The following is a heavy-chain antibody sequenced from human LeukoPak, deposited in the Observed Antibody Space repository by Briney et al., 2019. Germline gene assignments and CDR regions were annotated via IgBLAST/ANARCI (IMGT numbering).Heavy chain of an antibody. V-gene: IGHV3-11*01. CDR1: GFNFSDYY. D-gene: IGHD3-9*01. Sequence: GGSLRLSCVASGFNFSDYYMNWIRQSPGKGLEWISYMSSRSGVIYYADSVKGRFTISRDNARNSLYLQMNSLRAEDTAVYYCARVGLTGYYPPYYFDYWGQGTLVTVSS. CDR3: ARVGLTGYYPPYYFDY. J-gene: IGHJ4*02. CDR2: MSSRSGVI.